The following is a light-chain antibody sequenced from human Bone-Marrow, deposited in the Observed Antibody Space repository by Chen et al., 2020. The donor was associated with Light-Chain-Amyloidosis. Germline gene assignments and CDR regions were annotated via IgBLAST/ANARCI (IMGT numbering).Light chain of an antibody. Sequence: VMTQSPVALSVSPGDTSTLSCRARQSIRGHLAWYQQRPGQAPRLLISGACARATGIPARFSVSEFETDFTLTSSTIQSEDFAGDECQQYNNWPLTFGQGTRVDIK. J-gene: IGKJ1*01. CDR1: QSIRGH. CDR3: QQYNNWPLT. CDR2: GAC. V-gene: IGKV3-15*01.